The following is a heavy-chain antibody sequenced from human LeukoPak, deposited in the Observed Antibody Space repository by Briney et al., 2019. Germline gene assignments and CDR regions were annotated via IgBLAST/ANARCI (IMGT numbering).Heavy chain of an antibody. CDR2: VSYSGNT. CDR1: GDSITSYY. J-gene: IGHJ5*02. D-gene: IGHD3-10*01. Sequence: SETLSLTCIVSGDSITSYYWTWIRQPPGKGLEWIGFVSYSGNTNYNPSLKSRVTISLDTPNKQFSLNLRSVTAADTAVYYCVRGPYGSSISNWFDPWGQGLLVTVSS. V-gene: IGHV4-59*01. CDR3: VRGPYGSSISNWFDP.